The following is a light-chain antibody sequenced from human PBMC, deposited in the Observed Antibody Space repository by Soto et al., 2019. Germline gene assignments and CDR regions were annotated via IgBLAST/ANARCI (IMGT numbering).Light chain of an antibody. CDR3: QQRSKWPST. V-gene: IGKV3-11*01. CDR2: DAS. J-gene: IGKJ4*01. CDR1: QSVSSY. Sequence: EIVLTQSPVTLSLSPGERATLSCRASQSVSSYLAWYQQKPGQAPRLLIYDASKRATGIPARFSGNGSGTDFTLTISSLEPEDVAVYYCQQRSKWPSTFGGGTKVEIK.